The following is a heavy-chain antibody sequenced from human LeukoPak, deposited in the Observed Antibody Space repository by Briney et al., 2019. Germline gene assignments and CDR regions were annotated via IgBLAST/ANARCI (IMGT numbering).Heavy chain of an antibody. CDR3: ASQGIGSGYYHTSRGANFDY. CDR2: IYYSGST. Sequence: SETLSLTCTVSGGSISSSSYYWGWIRQPPGKGLEWIGSIYYSGSTYYNPSLKSRVTISVDTSKNQFSLKLSSVTAADTAVYYCASQGIGSGYYHTSRGANFDYWGQGTLVTVSS. D-gene: IGHD3-22*01. J-gene: IGHJ4*02. V-gene: IGHV4-39*01. CDR1: GGSISSSSYY.